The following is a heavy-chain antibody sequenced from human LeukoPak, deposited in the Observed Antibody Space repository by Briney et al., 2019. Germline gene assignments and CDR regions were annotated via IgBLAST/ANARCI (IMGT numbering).Heavy chain of an antibody. D-gene: IGHD3-10*01. Sequence: GGSLRLSCVDSGFTFTNAWMSWVRQAPGKGLEWIGRIKSKTDGETTNYAGPVRGRFTISRDDSKSAVYLQMNSLKIEDTAVYYCTTDLGTYYHGSQRLIPIDYWGQGTLVTVSS. V-gene: IGHV3-15*01. CDR2: IKSKTDGETT. CDR1: GFTFTNAW. CDR3: TTDLGTYYHGSQRLIPIDY. J-gene: IGHJ4*02.